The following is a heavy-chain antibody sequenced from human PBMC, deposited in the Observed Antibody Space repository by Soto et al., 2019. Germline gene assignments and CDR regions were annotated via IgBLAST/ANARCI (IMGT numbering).Heavy chain of an antibody. CDR2: ISYSGTT. CDR3: ARHDRGDQRGTFCAFEL. D-gene: IGHD2-2*01. J-gene: IGHJ3*01. V-gene: IGHV4-39*01. Sequence: QLQLHESGPGLVKSSGTLSLTWCVSGGSISSTSYYWAWIRQPRGKRLEWIGSISYSGTTHYSPSLKSRLTISVDTSHSQFHLNLNSVTAADTAVYSCARHDRGDQRGTFCAFELWGQGTIVTVPS. CDR1: GGSISSTSYY.